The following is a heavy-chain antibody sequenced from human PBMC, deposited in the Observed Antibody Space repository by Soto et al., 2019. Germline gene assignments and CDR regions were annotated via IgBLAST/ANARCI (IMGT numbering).Heavy chain of an antibody. CDR3: SRVVPGAEAWFGP. V-gene: IGHV1-18*01. CDR2: ISLYSDGT. D-gene: IGHD2-2*01. J-gene: IGHJ5*02. Sequence: QVQLVQSGGEVKRPGASVKVSCKTSGYTFSNYGITWVRQAPGQPLEWLGWISLYSDGTNYAQKFQGRVSMTTDTSTTTAYMELSSLRSDDTAVYYCSRVVPGAEAWFGPWGQGTLVTGAS. CDR1: GYTFSNYG.